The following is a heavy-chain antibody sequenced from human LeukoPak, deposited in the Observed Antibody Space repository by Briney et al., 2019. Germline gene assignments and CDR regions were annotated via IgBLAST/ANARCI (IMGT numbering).Heavy chain of an antibody. CDR2: ISSSGSTI. Sequence: GGSLRLSCAASGFTFSDYYMSWIRQAPGKGLEWVSYISSSGSTIYYADSVKGRFTISRDNAKNSLYLQMSSLRAEDTAVYYCARGLQDILTGYYTDYWGQGTLVTVSS. D-gene: IGHD3-9*01. V-gene: IGHV3-11*01. CDR1: GFTFSDYY. CDR3: ARGLQDILTGYYTDY. J-gene: IGHJ4*02.